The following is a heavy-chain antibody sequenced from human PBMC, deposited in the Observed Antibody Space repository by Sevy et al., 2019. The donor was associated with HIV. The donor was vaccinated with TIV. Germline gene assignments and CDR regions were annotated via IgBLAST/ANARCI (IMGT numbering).Heavy chain of an antibody. V-gene: IGHV3-13*01. J-gene: IGHJ4*02. CDR3: ARAEGDYYDSSGLDY. D-gene: IGHD3-22*01. CDR1: GFTFSSYD. CDR2: IGTAGDT. Sequence: GGSLRLSCAASGFTFSSYDMHWVRQATGKGLEWVSAIGTAGDTYYPGSVKGRFTISRENAKNSLYLQMNSLRAGDTAVYYCARAEGDYYDSSGLDYWGQGTLVTVSS.